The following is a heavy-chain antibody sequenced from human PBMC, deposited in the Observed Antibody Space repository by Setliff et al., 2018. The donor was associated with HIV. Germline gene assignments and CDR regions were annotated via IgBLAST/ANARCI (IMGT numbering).Heavy chain of an antibody. CDR3: VRQHGDYAFGS. D-gene: IGHD4-17*01. CDR1: GGSFPAYY. J-gene: IGHJ5*01. Sequence: ETLSLTCAVYGGSFPAYYWNWIRQPPGKGLEWIGEINYDGDTTYNPSLKSRVNMFIDTSKKQFSLKVASVTAADTAVYYCVRQHGDYAFGSWGQGTLVTVSS. CDR2: INYDGDT. V-gene: IGHV4-34*01.